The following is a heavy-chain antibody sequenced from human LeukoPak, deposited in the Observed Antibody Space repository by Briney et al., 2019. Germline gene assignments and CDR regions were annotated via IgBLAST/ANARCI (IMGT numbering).Heavy chain of an antibody. J-gene: IGHJ4*02. CDR2: LYSGGSA. CDR3: ARSSDGDYYYYFDY. D-gene: IGHD4-17*01. CDR1: GFTVSSNY. Sequence: GGSLRLSCAASGFTVSSNYMSWVRQAPGKGLEWVSVLYSGGSAFYADSVRGRFTISRDNSKNTLYLQMSSLRAEDTAVYYCARSSDGDYYYYFDYWGQGTLVTVSS. V-gene: IGHV3-53*01.